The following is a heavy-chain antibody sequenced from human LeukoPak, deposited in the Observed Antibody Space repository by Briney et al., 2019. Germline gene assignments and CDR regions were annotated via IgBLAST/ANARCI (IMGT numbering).Heavy chain of an antibody. D-gene: IGHD3-3*01. CDR1: GFTFSSYW. Sequence: PGGSLRLSCAASGFTFSSYWMSWVRQAPGNGLEWVANIKQDGSEKYYVDSVKGRFTISRDNAKNSLYLQMNSLRAEDTAVYYCARDYDFWSGPHLPTYYFDYWGQGTLVTVSS. V-gene: IGHV3-7*01. CDR2: IKQDGSEK. CDR3: ARDYDFWSGPHLPTYYFDY. J-gene: IGHJ4*02.